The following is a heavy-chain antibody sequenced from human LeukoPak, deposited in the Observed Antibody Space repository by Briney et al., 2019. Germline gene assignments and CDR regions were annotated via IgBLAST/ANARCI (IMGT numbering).Heavy chain of an antibody. V-gene: IGHV3-74*01. J-gene: IGHJ6*02. CDR3: AKDRMAVEYYYYYGLDV. Sequence: GGSLRLSCAASGFTFSSYWMHWVRQAPGKGLVWVSRINSDGSSTSYADSVKGRFTISRDNAKNTLYLQMNSLKPGDTALYYCAKDRMAVEYYYYYGLDVWGQGTTVTVSS. D-gene: IGHD5-24*01. CDR1: GFTFSSYW. CDR2: INSDGSST.